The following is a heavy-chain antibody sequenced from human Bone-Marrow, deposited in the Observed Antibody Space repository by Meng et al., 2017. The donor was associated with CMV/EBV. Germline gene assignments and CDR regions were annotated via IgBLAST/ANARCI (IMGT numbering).Heavy chain of an antibody. CDR3: AKDRAVGATKTSYFDY. CDR1: GFTFSSYA. V-gene: IGHV3-30-3*01. D-gene: IGHD1-26*01. CDR2: ISYDGSKK. J-gene: IGHJ4*02. Sequence: GESLKISCAASGFTFSSYAMHWVRQAPGKGLEWVAVISYDGSKKYYADSVKGRFTISRDNSKNTLYLQMNSLRAEDTAVYYCAKDRAVGATKTSYFDYWGQGTLVTVSS.